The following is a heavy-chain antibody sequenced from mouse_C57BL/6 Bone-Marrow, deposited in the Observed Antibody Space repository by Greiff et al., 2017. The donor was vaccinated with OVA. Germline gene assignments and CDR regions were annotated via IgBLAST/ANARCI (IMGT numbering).Heavy chain of an antibody. V-gene: IGHV1-53*01. D-gene: IGHD1-1*02. CDR3: ARLGSYPYWYFDV. CDR2: INPSNGGT. CDR1: GYTFTSYW. Sequence: VQLQQPGTELVKPGASVKLSCKASGYTFTSYWMHWVKQRPGQGLEWIGNINPSNGGTNYNAKFKSKATLTVDKSSSTAYMQLSSLTSEDSAVYYCARLGSYPYWYFDVWGKGTTVTVSS. J-gene: IGHJ1*03.